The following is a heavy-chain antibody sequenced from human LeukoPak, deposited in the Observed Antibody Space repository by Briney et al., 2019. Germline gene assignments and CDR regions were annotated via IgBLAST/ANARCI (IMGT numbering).Heavy chain of an antibody. CDR1: GFTFGFYT. CDR2: LSGSGGST. V-gene: IGHV3-23*01. CDR3: ARSPVAGPPNYFDY. Sequence: PGGSLRLSCAASGFTFGFYTMSWVRQAPGKGLEWVSGLSGSGGSTYYSDSVKGRFTISRDNSKNTLYLQIDFLTAEDTAVYYCARSPVAGPPNYFDYLGQGTLVTVSS. D-gene: IGHD6-19*01. J-gene: IGHJ4*02.